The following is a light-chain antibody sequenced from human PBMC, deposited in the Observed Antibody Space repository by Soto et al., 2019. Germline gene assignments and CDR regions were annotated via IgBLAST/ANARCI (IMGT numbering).Light chain of an antibody. CDR1: ERIYSAY. Sequence: VLSLSPGTLSLTRGERATLSCRASERIYSAYLGWYQQKPGQAPRLLIDGTSSRATGIPDRFSGSGSGTDFTLTISRLEPEDVAVYHCLQYDTSLLTF. CDR2: GTS. V-gene: IGKV3-20*01. J-gene: IGKJ4*01. CDR3: LQYDTSLLT.